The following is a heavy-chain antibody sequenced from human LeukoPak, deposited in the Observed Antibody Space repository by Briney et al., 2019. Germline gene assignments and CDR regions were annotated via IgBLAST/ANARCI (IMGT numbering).Heavy chain of an antibody. CDR1: GFTFSTYF. D-gene: IGHD2-21*01. J-gene: IGHJ3*02. Sequence: GGSLRLSCAASGFTFSTYFMHWVRQAPGKGLEWVADIASDGSHTFYVESVKGRFTISRDNSKNTLYLRMNSLRAEDTAVYFCARERQDTILHSGAFDIWGQGTMVTVSS. CDR3: ARERQDTILHSGAFDI. V-gene: IGHV3-30-3*01. CDR2: IASDGSHT.